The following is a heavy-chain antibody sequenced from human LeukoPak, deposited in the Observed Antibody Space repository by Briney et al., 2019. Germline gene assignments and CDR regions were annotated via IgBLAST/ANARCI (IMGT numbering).Heavy chain of an antibody. CDR3: ARALDSLYGLYYYYMDV. Sequence: ASVKVSCKASGYTFTSYGISWVRQAPGQGLEWMGWISAYNGNTNYAQKLQGRVTMTTDTSTSTAYMELRSLRSDDTAVCYCARALDSLYGLYYYYMDVWGKGTTVTISS. J-gene: IGHJ6*03. D-gene: IGHD4-17*01. V-gene: IGHV1-18*01. CDR2: ISAYNGNT. CDR1: GYTFTSYG.